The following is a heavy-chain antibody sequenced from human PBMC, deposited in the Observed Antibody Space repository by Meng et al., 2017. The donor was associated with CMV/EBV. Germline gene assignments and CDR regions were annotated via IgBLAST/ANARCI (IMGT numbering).Heavy chain of an antibody. CDR3: ARDQGDFWSGYNAIYFYYGMDV. V-gene: IGHV1-18*01. Sequence: ASVLVSCKASGYTFTSYGISWVRQAPGQGLEGMGWISAYNGNTNYAQQLQGRVTITADKSTSTAYMELRSLRSDDTDVYYCARDQGDFWSGYNAIYFYYGMDVWGQGTTVTVSS. D-gene: IGHD3-3*01. CDR1: GYTFTSYG. J-gene: IGHJ6*02. CDR2: ISAYNGNT.